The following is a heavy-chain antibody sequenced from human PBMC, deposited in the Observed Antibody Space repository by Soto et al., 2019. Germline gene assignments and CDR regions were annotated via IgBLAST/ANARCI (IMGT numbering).Heavy chain of an antibody. D-gene: IGHD6-13*01. CDR3: ARSRREYSSSWYEDFDY. V-gene: IGHV1-69*02. Sequence: SVKVSCKASGGTFSSYTISWVRQAPGQGLEWMGRIIPILGIANYAQKFQGRVTITADKSTSTAYMELSSLRSEDTAVYYCARSRREYSSSWYEDFDYWGQGTLVTVSS. CDR2: IIPILGIA. CDR1: GGTFSSYT. J-gene: IGHJ4*02.